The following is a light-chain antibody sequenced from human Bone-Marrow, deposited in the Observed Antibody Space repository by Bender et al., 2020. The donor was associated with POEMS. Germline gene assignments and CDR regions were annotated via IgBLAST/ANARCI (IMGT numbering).Light chain of an antibody. CDR2: NNS. Sequence: QSVLTQPPSASGTPGQRATISCSGSSSKFGSYPVNWYQQLPGAAPKLVIFNNSQWPSGVPDRFSGSNSGTSASLAISGLLSDDEADFYCATWDDSLNGWVFGGGTKLTVL. J-gene: IGLJ3*02. CDR3: ATWDDSLNGWV. V-gene: IGLV1-44*01. CDR1: SSKFGSYP.